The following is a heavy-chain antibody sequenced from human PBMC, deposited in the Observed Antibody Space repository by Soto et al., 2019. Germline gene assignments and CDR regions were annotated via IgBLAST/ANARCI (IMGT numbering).Heavy chain of an antibody. Sequence: GGSLRLSCAASGFTFSNAWMSWVRQAPGKGLEWVGRIKSKTDGGTTDYSAPVKGRFTISRDDSKNTLYLQMNRLKTEDTAVYYCTTDSTRGSDEDAFDIWGQGTMVTVSS. V-gene: IGHV3-15*01. J-gene: IGHJ3*02. CDR1: GFTFSNAW. CDR3: TTDSTRGSDEDAFDI. CDR2: IKSKTDGGTT.